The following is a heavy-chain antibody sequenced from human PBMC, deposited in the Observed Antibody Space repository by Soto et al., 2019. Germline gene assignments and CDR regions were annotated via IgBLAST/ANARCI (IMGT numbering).Heavy chain of an antibody. D-gene: IGHD2-2*01. Sequence: SETLSLTCAVYGGSFSGYYWSWIRQPPGKGLEWIGEINHSGSTNYNPSLKSRVTISVDTTKNQFSLKLSSVTAADTAVYYCASIVVVPAATQNYCYYYGMDVWGQGTTVTVSS. CDR2: INHSGST. J-gene: IGHJ6*02. V-gene: IGHV4-34*01. CDR3: ASIVVVPAATQNYCYYYGMDV. CDR1: GGSFSGYY.